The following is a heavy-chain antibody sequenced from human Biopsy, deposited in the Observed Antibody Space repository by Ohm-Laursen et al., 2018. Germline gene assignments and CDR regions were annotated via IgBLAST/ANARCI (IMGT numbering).Heavy chain of an antibody. J-gene: IGHJ6*02. D-gene: IGHD2/OR15-2a*01. CDR1: GGSSINSG. CDR2: STPMLGIA. V-gene: IGHV1-69*04. CDR3: ARTSIMDV. Sequence: SVKVSCKASGGSSINSGITWVRQAPGQGLEWMGRSTPMLGIANYAQKFQDRLTITSDKFTRTAYMELSSLRSEDTAVYYCARTSIMDVWGQGTTVTVSS.